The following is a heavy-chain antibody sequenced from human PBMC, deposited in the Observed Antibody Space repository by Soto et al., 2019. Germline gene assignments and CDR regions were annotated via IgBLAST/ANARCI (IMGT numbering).Heavy chain of an antibody. D-gene: IGHD3-3*01. J-gene: IGHJ4*01. CDR1: GFTFSDHY. Sequence: GGSLRLSCAASGFTFSDHYMSWIRQAPGKGLEWVSYISSSSGSTNYADSVKGRFTISRDNAMRSLYLQMNSLRAEDTAVYYCATVGYNDFSGYWGQGTLVTVSS. CDR3: ATVGYNDFSGY. V-gene: IGHV3-11*06. CDR2: ISSSSGST.